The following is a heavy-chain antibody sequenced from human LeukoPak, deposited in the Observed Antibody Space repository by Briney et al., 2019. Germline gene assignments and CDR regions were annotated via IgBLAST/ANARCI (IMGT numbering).Heavy chain of an antibody. CDR1: GFTFSSYG. V-gene: IGHV3-30*18. J-gene: IGHJ3*02. CDR2: ISYDGSNK. D-gene: IGHD6-13*01. CDR3: AKVIAAAGFDAFDI. Sequence: PGRSLRLSCAASGFTFSSYGMHWVRQAPGKGLEWVAVISYDGSNKYYADSVKGRFTISRDNSKNTLYLQMNSLRAEDTAVYYCAKVIAAAGFDAFDIWGQGTMVTVSS.